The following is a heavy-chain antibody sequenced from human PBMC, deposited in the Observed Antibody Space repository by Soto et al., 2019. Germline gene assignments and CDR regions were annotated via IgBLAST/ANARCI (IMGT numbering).Heavy chain of an antibody. CDR1: GYTFTGYY. CDR3: ARVPGSSWGWYYFDY. CDR2: INPNSGGT. J-gene: IGHJ4*02. Sequence: ASVKVSCKASGYTFTGYYMHWLRQAPGQGLEWMGWINPNSGGTNYAQKFQGWVTMTRDTSISTAYMELSRLRSDDTAVYYCARVPGSSWGWYYFDYWGQGTLVTV. V-gene: IGHV1-2*04. D-gene: IGHD6-13*01.